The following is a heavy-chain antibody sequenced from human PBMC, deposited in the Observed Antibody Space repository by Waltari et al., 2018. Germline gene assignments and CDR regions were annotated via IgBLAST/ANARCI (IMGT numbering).Heavy chain of an antibody. CDR1: GYPFTGYY. J-gene: IGHJ4*02. V-gene: IGHV1-2*02. CDR3: AREGSRDYPDY. Sequence: QVQLVQSGAEVKKPGASVKVSCKASGYPFTGYYMHWGRQAPGQGLEWRGWIKPNGGGTNYAQKFQGRVTMTRDTSISTAYMELSRLRSDDTAVYYCAREGSRDYPDYWGQGTLVTVSS. CDR2: IKPNGGGT. D-gene: IGHD3-10*01.